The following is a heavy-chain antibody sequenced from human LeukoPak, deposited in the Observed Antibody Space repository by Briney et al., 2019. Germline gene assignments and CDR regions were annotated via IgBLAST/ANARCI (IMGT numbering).Heavy chain of an antibody. CDR2: INHSGST. J-gene: IGHJ6*03. CDR1: GGSLCGYY. Sequence: SETLSLTCAVYGGSLCGYYWSWIRQPPGRGLEWIGEINHSGSTNYNPSLKSRVTISVDTSKNQFSLKLSSVTAADTAVYYCAGAVNYDSSGYYRGYYMDVWGKGTTVSVSS. CDR3: AGAVNYDSSGYYRGYYMDV. D-gene: IGHD3-22*01. V-gene: IGHV4-34*01.